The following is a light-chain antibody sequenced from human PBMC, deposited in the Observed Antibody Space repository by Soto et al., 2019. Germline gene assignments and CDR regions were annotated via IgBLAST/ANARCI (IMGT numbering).Light chain of an antibody. CDR1: QIVSSY. J-gene: IGKJ5*01. CDR3: QQRSNWPQIT. Sequence: EIVLTQSPATLSLSPGERATLSCRASQIVSSYLAWYQQKPGQAPRLLIYDASNRATGIPARFSGSGSGTDFTLTISSLEPEDFAVYYCQQRSNWPQITVGQGTRLEIK. CDR2: DAS. V-gene: IGKV3-11*01.